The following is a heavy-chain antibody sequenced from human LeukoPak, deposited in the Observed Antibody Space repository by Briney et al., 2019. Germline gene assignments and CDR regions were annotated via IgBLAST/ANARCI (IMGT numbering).Heavy chain of an antibody. D-gene: IGHD3-10*01. J-gene: IGHJ4*02. CDR3: AKDPYYYGSRSYFDY. CDR2: TSGSGGST. V-gene: IGHV3-23*01. CDR1: GFTFSSYA. Sequence: HPGGSLRLSCAASGFTFSSYAMSWVRQAPGKGLEWVSATSGSGGSTYYADSVKGRFTISRDNSKNTLYLQMNSLRAEDTAVYYCAKDPYYYGSRSYFDYWGQGTLVTVSS.